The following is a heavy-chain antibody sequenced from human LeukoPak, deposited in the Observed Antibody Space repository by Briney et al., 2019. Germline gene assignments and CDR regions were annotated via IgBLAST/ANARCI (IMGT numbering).Heavy chain of an antibody. V-gene: IGHV3-23*01. J-gene: IGHJ4*02. CDR1: GFTFSSYA. Sequence: GGSLRLSCAASGFTFSSYAMSWVRQAPGEGLEWVSAISGSGGSTYYADSVKGRFTISRDNSKNTLYLQMNSLRAEDTAVYYCAKDRRVDPYYFDYWGQGTLVTVSS. CDR3: AKDRRVDPYYFDY. CDR2: ISGSGGST. D-gene: IGHD3-9*01.